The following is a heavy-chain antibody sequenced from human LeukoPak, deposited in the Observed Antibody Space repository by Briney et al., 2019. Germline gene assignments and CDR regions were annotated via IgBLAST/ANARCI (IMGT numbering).Heavy chain of an antibody. CDR1: GFTFSNAW. CDR3: TTAGYGDSNSYLDY. V-gene: IGHV3-15*01. J-gene: IGHJ4*02. CDR2: IKSKTDGGTT. Sequence: GGSLRLSCAASGFTFSNAWMSWVRQAPGKGLEWVGRIKSKTDGGTTDYAAPVKGRFTISRDDSKNTLYLQMSSLKTEDTAVYYCTTAGYGDSNSYLDYWGQGTLVTVSS. D-gene: IGHD4-17*01.